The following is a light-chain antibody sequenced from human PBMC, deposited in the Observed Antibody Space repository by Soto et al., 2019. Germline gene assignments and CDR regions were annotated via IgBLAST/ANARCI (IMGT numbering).Light chain of an antibody. CDR2: EVS. Sequence: QSVLTQPPSASGSPGQSVTISCTGTSSDVGGYDSVSWFQQHPDKAPKLMIYEVSKRPSGVPDRFSGSKSGNTASLTVSGLQSEDEADYYCSSYAGSDSLVFGGGTKLTVL. CDR3: SSYAGSDSLV. V-gene: IGLV2-8*01. CDR1: SSDVGGYDS. J-gene: IGLJ2*01.